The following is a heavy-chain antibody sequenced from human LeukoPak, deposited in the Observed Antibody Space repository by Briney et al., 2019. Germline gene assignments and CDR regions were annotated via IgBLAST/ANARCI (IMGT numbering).Heavy chain of an antibody. V-gene: IGHV3-7*01. Sequence: HPGGSLRLSCAASGFTFSTYWMSWVRQAPGKGLEWVANIKQDGSEKTYVDSVKGRFTISRDNSKNTLYLQMGSLRAEDMAVYYCARGGDFTIFPRELDYWGQGTLVTVSS. D-gene: IGHD3-3*01. J-gene: IGHJ4*02. CDR1: GFTFSTYW. CDR3: ARGGDFTIFPRELDY. CDR2: IKQDGSEK.